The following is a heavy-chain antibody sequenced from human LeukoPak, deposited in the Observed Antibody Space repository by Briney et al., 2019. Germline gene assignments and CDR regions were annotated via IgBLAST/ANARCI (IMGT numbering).Heavy chain of an antibody. CDR3: ASLRIVGATVFDY. Sequence: SETLSLTCTVPGGSISSYYWSWIRQPPGKGLEWIGYIYYSGSTNYNPSLKSRVTISVDMSKNQFSLKLSSVTAADTAVYYCASLRIVGATVFDYWGQGTLVTVSS. CDR1: GGSISSYY. CDR2: IYYSGST. V-gene: IGHV4-59*01. D-gene: IGHD1-26*01. J-gene: IGHJ4*02.